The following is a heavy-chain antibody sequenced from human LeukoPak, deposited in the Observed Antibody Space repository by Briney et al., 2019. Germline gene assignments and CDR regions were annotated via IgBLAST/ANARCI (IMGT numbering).Heavy chain of an antibody. CDR2: IYHSGST. D-gene: IGHD3-22*01. CDR1: GGSISSGGYY. CDR3: ARGGGTMIVVNYFDY. J-gene: IGHJ4*02. V-gene: IGHV4-30-2*01. Sequence: SQTLSLTCTVSGGSISSGGYYWSWIRQPPGKGLEWIGYIYHSGSTYYNPSLKSRVTISVDRSKNQFSLKLSSVTAADTAVYYCARGGGTMIVVNYFDYWGQGTLVTVSS.